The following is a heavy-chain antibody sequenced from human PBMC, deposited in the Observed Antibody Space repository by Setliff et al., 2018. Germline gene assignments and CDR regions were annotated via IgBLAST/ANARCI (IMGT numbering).Heavy chain of an antibody. CDR1: GYSFSNFW. CDR3: ARLGRGYSYGSWFDP. D-gene: IGHD5-18*01. CDR2: IDPSDSYT. J-gene: IGHJ5*02. V-gene: IGHV5-10-1*04. Sequence: GESLKISCKGSGYSFSNFWIGWVRQMPGKGLEWMGRIDPSDSYTNYSPSFQGQVTMSADKSISTAYLQWSSLKASDTAMYYCARLGRGYSYGSWFDPWGQGTLVTVS.